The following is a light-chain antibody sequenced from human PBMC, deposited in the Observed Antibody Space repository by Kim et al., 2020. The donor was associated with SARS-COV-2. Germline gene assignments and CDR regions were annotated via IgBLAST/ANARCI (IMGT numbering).Light chain of an antibody. Sequence: SVSPGERATLSCRVSQSVGSNLAWYQQKPGQAPRLLVYGTSTRATGTPARFSGSGSGTELTLTISSVQSEDVAIYYCQQYNKWPLTFGQGTKLEI. J-gene: IGKJ2*01. CDR3: QQYNKWPLT. CDR1: QSVGSN. V-gene: IGKV3-15*01. CDR2: GTS.